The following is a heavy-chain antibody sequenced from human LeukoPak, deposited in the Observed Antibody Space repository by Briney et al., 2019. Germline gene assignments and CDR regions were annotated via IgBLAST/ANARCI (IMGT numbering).Heavy chain of an antibody. CDR3: AKDPVSSSWYGWYFDY. J-gene: IGHJ4*02. Sequence: GGSLRLSCVASGFTFSSYEINWVRQAPGKGLEWVSYISSSGRTIYYADSVKGRFTISRDNSKNTLYLQINSLRAEDTAVYYCAKDPVSSSWYGWYFDYWGQGTLVTVSS. CDR1: GFTFSSYE. D-gene: IGHD6-13*01. CDR2: ISSSGRTI. V-gene: IGHV3-48*03.